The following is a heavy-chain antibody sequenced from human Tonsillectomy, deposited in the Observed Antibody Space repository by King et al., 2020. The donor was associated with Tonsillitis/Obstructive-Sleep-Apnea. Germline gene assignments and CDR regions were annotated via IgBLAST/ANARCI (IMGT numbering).Heavy chain of an antibody. Sequence: VQLVESGGGLVNPGGSLRLSCAASGFSFSNARMSWVRQAPGKGLERVGHIKSRADGGTTDFAAPVKGRYTISRDDSKNTLYLQLNSLRTEDTAVYYCTTSAYGDYVFDYWGQRTLGTVSS. J-gene: IGHJ4*02. CDR1: GFSFSNAR. D-gene: IGHD4-17*01. V-gene: IGHV3-15*01. CDR3: TTSAYGDYVFDY. CDR2: IKSRADGGTT.